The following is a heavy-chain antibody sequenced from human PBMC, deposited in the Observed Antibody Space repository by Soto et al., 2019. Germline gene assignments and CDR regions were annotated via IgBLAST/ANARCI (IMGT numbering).Heavy chain of an antibody. D-gene: IGHD3-10*01. Sequence: LRLSCAASGFTFSSYSMNWVRQAPGKGLEWVSSISSSSSYIYYADSVKGRFTISRDNAKNSLYLQMNSLRAEDTAVYYCARDQGVRGVIITNPYDYWGQGTLVTVSS. CDR2: ISSSSSYI. CDR3: ARDQGVRGVIITNPYDY. CDR1: GFTFSSYS. J-gene: IGHJ4*02. V-gene: IGHV3-21*01.